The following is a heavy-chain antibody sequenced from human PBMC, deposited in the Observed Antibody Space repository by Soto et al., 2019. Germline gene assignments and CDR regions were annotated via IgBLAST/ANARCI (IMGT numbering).Heavy chain of an antibody. J-gene: IGHJ2*01. CDR1: GGTFSSYT. V-gene: IGHV1-69*12. D-gene: IGHD5-12*01. CDR2: IIPIFGTA. Sequence: QVQLVQSGAEVKKPGSSVTVSCKASGGTFSSYTISWVRQAPGQGLEWMGGIIPIFGTANYAQKFQGRVTIPADESTSTAYMELSSLRSEDTAVYYCARGNHRWLQLWYFDLWGRCTLVTVSS. CDR3: ARGNHRWLQLWYFDL.